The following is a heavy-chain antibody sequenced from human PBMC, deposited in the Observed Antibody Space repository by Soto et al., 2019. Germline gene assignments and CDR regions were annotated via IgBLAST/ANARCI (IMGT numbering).Heavy chain of an antibody. CDR3: AKASYYDFWSGYFDY. J-gene: IGHJ4*02. CDR2: ISGSGGST. D-gene: IGHD3-3*01. CDR1: GFTFNSYA. Sequence: GGSMRLSCAASGFTFNSYAMSWVRQAPGKGLEWVSAISGSGGSTYYADSVKGRFTISRDNSKNTLYLQMNSLRAEDTAVYYCAKASYYDFWSGYFDYWGQGTLVTVSS. V-gene: IGHV3-23*01.